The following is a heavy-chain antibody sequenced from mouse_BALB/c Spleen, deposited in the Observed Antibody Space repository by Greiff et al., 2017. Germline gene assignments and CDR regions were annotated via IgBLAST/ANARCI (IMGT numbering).Heavy chain of an antibody. Sequence: EVQGVESGGGLVQPGGSLKLSCAASGFTFSSYTMSWVRQTPEKRLEWVAYISNGGGSTYYPDTVKGRFTISRDNAKNTLYLQMSSLKSEDTAMYYCARHDYYGRGAMDYWGQGTSVTVSS. CDR1: GFTFSSYT. V-gene: IGHV5-12-2*01. CDR2: ISNGGGST. CDR3: ARHDYYGRGAMDY. J-gene: IGHJ4*01. D-gene: IGHD1-1*01.